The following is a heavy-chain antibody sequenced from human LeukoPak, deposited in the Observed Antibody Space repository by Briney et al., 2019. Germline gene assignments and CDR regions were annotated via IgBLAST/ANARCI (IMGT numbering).Heavy chain of an antibody. CDR3: ATQALYYYDSSGYYYVAHFDY. J-gene: IGHJ4*02. Sequence: SETLSLTCAVYGGSFSGYYWSWIRQPPGKGLEWIGEINHSGSTYYNPSLKSRVTISVDTSKNQFSLKLSSVTAADTAVYYCATQALYYYDSSGYYYVAHFDYWGQGTLVTVSS. CDR2: INHSGST. D-gene: IGHD3-22*01. V-gene: IGHV4-34*01. CDR1: GGSFSGYY.